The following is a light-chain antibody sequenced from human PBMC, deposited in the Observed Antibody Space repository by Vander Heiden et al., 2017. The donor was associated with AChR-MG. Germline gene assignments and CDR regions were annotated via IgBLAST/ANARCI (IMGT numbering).Light chain of an antibody. J-gene: IGLJ3*02. CDR1: SSDVGGYNY. Sequence: QSALTHPASVSGSPGPSITISCTGPSSDVGGYNYVSWYQQHPGKAPKLMIYDVSNRPSGVSNRFSGSKSGNTASLTISGLQAEDEAHYYCSSYTSSGKGGVFGGGTKLTVL. CDR2: DVS. V-gene: IGLV2-14*01. CDR3: SSYTSSGKGGV.